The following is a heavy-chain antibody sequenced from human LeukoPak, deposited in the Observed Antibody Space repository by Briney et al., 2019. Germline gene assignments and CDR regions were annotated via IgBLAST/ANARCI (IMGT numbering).Heavy chain of an antibody. Sequence: PGGSLRLSCAASGFTFTDYWMSWIRQAPGKGLEWVANIKRDGREKYYADYVKGRFAISRDNGKRSLSLQMNSLRADDSAVYYCARGGKFYYDNSGYPEDLWGQGILVTVSS. J-gene: IGHJ5*02. CDR1: GFTFTDYW. CDR2: IKRDGREK. V-gene: IGHV3-7*01. D-gene: IGHD3-22*01. CDR3: ARGGKFYYDNSGYPEDL.